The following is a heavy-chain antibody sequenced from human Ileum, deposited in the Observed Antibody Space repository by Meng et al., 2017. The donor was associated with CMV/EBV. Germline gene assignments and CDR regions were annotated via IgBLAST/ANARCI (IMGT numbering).Heavy chain of an antibody. CDR3: ARAYCGGDYYRPPHFDY. D-gene: IGHD2-21*01. Sequence: GGSLRLSCAASGFTFSSYSMNWVRQAPGKGLEWVSSISSSSSYIYYADSVKGRFTISRDNAKNSLYLQMNSLRAEDTAVYYCARAYCGGDYYRPPHFDYWGQGTLVTVSS. CDR2: ISSSSSYI. J-gene: IGHJ4*02. CDR1: GFTFSSYS. V-gene: IGHV3-21*01.